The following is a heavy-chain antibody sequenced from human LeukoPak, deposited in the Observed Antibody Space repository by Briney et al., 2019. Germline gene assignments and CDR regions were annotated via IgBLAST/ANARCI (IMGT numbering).Heavy chain of an antibody. CDR1: GFTFTTYV. V-gene: IGHV3-23*01. D-gene: IGHD1-26*01. CDR2: ISASGGNT. J-gene: IGHJ4*02. CDR3: AKDQRGAIPYYFDY. Sequence: GGSLRLSCAASGFTFTTYVMTWVRQAPGKGLEWVSGISASGGNTYYADSVKGRFTISRDNSKNTLYLQMNSLRAEDTAVYYCAKDQRGAIPYYFDYWDQGTLVTVSS.